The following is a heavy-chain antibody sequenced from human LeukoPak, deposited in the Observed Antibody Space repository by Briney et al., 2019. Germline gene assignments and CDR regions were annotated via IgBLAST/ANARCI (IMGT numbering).Heavy chain of an antibody. J-gene: IGHJ4*02. D-gene: IGHD3-22*01. CDR2: ITNNGGAM. Sequence: GGSLRLSCEASGFTFGTYWMTWVRQAPGKGLEWISYITNNGGAMFYGDSLKGRLTIFRDNAKKSLYLQMNSLRPDDTALYYCARALADSRGYYLGFDYWGQGTLVTVSS. V-gene: IGHV3-48*04. CDR3: ARALADSRGYYLGFDY. CDR1: GFTFGTYW.